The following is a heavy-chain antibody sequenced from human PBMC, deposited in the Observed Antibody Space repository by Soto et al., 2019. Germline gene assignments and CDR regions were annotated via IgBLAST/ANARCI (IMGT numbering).Heavy chain of an antibody. J-gene: IGHJ4*02. CDR2: ISGSGIA. Sequence: EVQLLESGGDLVQPGGSLRLSCAASGFTFSSYAMSWVRQAPGKGLEWVSTISGSGIAYYADSVKGRFTISRDNSKNTLDQQVNSLRADDTVIYYCAKEPGGSGRSNYFEYWGQGTLVTVSS. V-gene: IGHV3-23*01. CDR1: GFTFSSYA. D-gene: IGHD6-19*01. CDR3: AKEPGGSGRSNYFEY.